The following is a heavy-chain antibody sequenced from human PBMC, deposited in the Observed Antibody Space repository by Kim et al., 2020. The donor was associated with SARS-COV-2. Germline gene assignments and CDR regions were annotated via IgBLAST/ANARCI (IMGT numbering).Heavy chain of an antibody. CDR2: IYTSGST. CDR3: ARVRLGGTRYYYGMDV. J-gene: IGHJ6*02. Sequence: SETLSLTCTVSGGSISSGSYYWSWIRQPAGKGLEWIGRIYTSGSTNYNPSLKSRVTISVDTYKNQFSLKLSSVTAADTAVYYCARVRLGGTRYYYGMDVWGQGTTVTVSS. D-gene: IGHD3-16*01. CDR1: GGSISSGSYY. V-gene: IGHV4-61*02.